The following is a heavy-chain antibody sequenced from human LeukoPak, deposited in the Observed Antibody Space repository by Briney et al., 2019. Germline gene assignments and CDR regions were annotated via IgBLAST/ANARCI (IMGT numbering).Heavy chain of an antibody. V-gene: IGHV4-59*01. CDR2: IYNSGSA. CDR3: ARGRPTVTLDY. D-gene: IGHD4-11*01. J-gene: IGHJ4*02. CDR1: GGSINSYY. Sequence: PSETLSLTCTVSGGSINSYYWSWIRQPPGKGLEWIGYIYNSGSANYNPSLKSRVTISVDTSKNQFSLRLSSVTAADTAVYYCARGRPTVTLDYWGQGTLVTVSS.